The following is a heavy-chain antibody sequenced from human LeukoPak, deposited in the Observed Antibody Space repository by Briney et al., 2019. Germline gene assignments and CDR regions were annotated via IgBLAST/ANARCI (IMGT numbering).Heavy chain of an antibody. CDR2: ISSGSSTI. CDR1: GFTFSSYS. V-gene: IGHV3-48*01. D-gene: IGHD3-22*01. Sequence: GGSLRLSCAASGFTFSSYSMNWVRQAPGKGLEWVSYISSGSSTIYYADSVKGRFTISRDNAKNSLYLQMNSLRAEDTAVYYCARGGGVITPLDAFDIWGQGTMVTVSS. J-gene: IGHJ3*02. CDR3: ARGGGVITPLDAFDI.